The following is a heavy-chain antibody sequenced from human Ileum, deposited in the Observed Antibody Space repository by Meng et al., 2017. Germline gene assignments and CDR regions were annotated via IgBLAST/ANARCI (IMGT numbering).Heavy chain of an antibody. Sequence: QVQLVQSGAEVKKPGASVKVSCKASGYTFTSYTMHWVRQAPGQRLEWMGWINAANGNTKYSQKFQGRVTITGDTSASTASMELNSLRSEDTAIHFCAREINRGSSWFDYWGQGTLVTVSS. D-gene: IGHD6-13*01. CDR2: INAANGNT. J-gene: IGHJ4*02. V-gene: IGHV1-3*01. CDR3: AREINRGSSWFDY. CDR1: GYTFTSYT.